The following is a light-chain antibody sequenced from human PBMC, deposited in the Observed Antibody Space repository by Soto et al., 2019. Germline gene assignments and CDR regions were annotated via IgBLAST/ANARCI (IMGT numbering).Light chain of an antibody. Sequence: DFQMTQSHSTMSASVGDTVTMTCRASLSIGSWLAWYQQKPGKAPNVLIYDAASLESGVPSRFSGSRSGTEFTLTLSSLQPDDVATYYLQKYNSYFGQGTRLEIK. CDR3: QKYNSY. CDR1: LSIGSW. V-gene: IGKV1-5*01. J-gene: IGKJ5*01. CDR2: DAA.